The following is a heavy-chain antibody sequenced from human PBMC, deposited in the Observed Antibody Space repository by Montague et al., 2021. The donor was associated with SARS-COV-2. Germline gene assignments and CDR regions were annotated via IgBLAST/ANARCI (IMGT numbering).Heavy chain of an antibody. Sequence: SETLSLTCTVHGGSVSDYYWSWIRQPPAKGLGLVGEMNHSCSTNXNPSLKSRSPTSIDTSKTQFSLKLTSVTAAATAVYYCARGPRMTRLVVVITDIWFDPWGQGTLVTVSS. V-gene: IGHV4-34*01. D-gene: IGHD3-22*01. CDR1: GGSVSDYY. CDR3: ARGPRMTRLVVVITDIWFDP. J-gene: IGHJ5*02. CDR2: MNHSCST.